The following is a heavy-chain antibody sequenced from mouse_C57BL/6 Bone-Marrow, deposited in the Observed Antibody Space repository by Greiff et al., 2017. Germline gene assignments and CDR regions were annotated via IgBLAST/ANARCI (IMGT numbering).Heavy chain of an antibody. V-gene: IGHV1-42*01. Sequence: VQLKESGPELVTPGASVKISCKASGYSFTGYYMNWVKQSPEQSLEWIGEINPSTGGTTYNQKFKAKATVTVDKSSSTAYMQLKSLTSEDSAVYYCARSPAVVDWYFDVWGTGTTVTVSS. CDR3: ARSPAVVDWYFDV. CDR2: INPSTGGT. D-gene: IGHD1-1*01. J-gene: IGHJ1*03. CDR1: GYSFTGYY.